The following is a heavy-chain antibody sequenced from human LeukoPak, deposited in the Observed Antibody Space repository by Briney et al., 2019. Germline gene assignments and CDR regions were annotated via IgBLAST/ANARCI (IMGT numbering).Heavy chain of an antibody. V-gene: IGHV1-18*04. CDR3: ARDHYCSSTSCHRVWYYYYGMDV. D-gene: IGHD2-2*01. J-gene: IGHJ6*04. CDR2: ISAYNGNT. CDR1: GYTFTSYG. Sequence: ASVKVSCKASGYTFTSYGISWVRQAPGQGLEWMGWISAYNGNTNYAQKLQGSVTMTTDTSTSTAYMELRSLRSDDTAVYYCARDHYCSSTSCHRVWYYYYGMDVWGRGTTVTVSS.